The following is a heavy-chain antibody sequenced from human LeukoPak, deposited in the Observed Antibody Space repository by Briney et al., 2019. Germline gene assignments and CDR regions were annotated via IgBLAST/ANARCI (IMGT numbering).Heavy chain of an antibody. CDR2: INPSSGST. V-gene: IGHV1-46*01. J-gene: IGHJ4*02. CDR3: ARAQRGYNYGTDDY. Sequence: ASVKVSCKASGYTFTNYYIHWVRQAPGRGPEWMGIINPSSGSTSYAQKFQGRVTMTRDTSTSTLYMELSSLISKDTAVYYCARAQRGYNYGTDDYWGQGTLVTVSS. CDR1: GYTFTNYY. D-gene: IGHD5-18*01.